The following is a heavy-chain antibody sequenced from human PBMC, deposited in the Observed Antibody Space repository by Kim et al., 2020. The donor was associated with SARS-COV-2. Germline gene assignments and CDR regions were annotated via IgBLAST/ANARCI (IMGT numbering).Heavy chain of an antibody. CDR3: ARDRPGYSSGWYGVYFDY. V-gene: IGHV1-69*13. CDR2: IIPIFGTA. D-gene: IGHD6-19*01. CDR1: GGTFSSYA. J-gene: IGHJ4*02. Sequence: SVKVSCKASGGTFSSYAISWVRQAPGQGLEWMGGIIPIFGTANYAQKFQGRVTITADESTSTAYMELSSLRSEDTAVYYCARDRPGYSSGWYGVYFDYWGQGTLVTVSS.